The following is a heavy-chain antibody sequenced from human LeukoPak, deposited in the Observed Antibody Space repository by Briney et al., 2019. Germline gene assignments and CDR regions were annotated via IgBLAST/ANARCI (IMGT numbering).Heavy chain of an antibody. CDR3: AKQGYTSSWLYFDY. J-gene: IGHJ4*02. CDR2: IWYDGSDK. Sequence: PGGSLRLSCAASGFTFSSYGMHWVRQAPGKGLEWVAVIWYDGSDKYYADSVKGRFTTSRDNSKNTVYLQLNSLRAEDTAVYYCAKQGYTSSWLYFDYWGQGTLVTVSS. V-gene: IGHV3-33*06. CDR1: GFTFSSYG. D-gene: IGHD6-13*01.